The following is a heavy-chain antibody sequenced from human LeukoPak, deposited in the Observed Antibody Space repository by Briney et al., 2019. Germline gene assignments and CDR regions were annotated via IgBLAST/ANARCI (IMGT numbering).Heavy chain of an antibody. D-gene: IGHD6-6*01. Sequence: ASVKVSRKASGYTFTGYYIHLIRQAPGQGLEWMGRINCKDGGTNYTQKFQGRVAMTRDTSINTAYLELSSLISDDTAVYYCARGAVRDSWGQGTLIVVSS. CDR2: INCKDGGT. J-gene: IGHJ4*02. V-gene: IGHV1-2*06. CDR3: ARGAVRDS. CDR1: GYTFTGYY.